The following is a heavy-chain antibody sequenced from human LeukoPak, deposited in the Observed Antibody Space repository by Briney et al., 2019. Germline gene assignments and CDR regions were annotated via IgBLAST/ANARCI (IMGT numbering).Heavy chain of an antibody. CDR1: GFTFSSYA. Sequence: GGSLRLSCAASGFTFSSYAMSWVRQAPGRGLEWVSAISGSGGSTYYADSVKGRFTISRDNSKNTLYLQMNSLRAEDTAVYYCAKGPSGGYGDYPFDYWGQGTLVTVSS. J-gene: IGHJ4*02. V-gene: IGHV3-23*01. CDR3: AKGPSGGYGDYPFDY. CDR2: ISGSGGST. D-gene: IGHD4-17*01.